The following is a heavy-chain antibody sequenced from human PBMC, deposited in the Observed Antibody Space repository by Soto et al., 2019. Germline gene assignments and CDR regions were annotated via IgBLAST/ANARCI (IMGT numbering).Heavy chain of an antibody. CDR2: ISAYNVNT. J-gene: IGHJ4*02. D-gene: IGHD2-15*01. CDR1: GYTFTSYG. CDR3: ARDPNCSGGSCYSLTPFDY. V-gene: IGHV1-18*01. Sequence: QVQLVQSGAEVKKPGASVKVSCKASGYTFTSYGISWVRQAPGQGLECMGWISAYNVNTNYAQKLQGRVTMTTDTTTSTAYMELRSLRSDDTAVYYCARDPNCSGGSCYSLTPFDYWGQGTLVTVSS.